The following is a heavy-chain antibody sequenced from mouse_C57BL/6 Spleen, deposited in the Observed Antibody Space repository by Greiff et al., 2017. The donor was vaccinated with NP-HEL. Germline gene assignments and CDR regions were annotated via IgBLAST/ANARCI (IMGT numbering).Heavy chain of an antibody. CDR3: ARDGSSYRYYFDY. V-gene: IGHV1-80*01. D-gene: IGHD1-1*01. CDR1: GYAFSSYW. CDR2: IYPGDGDT. Sequence: QVQLQQSGAELVKPGASVKISCKASGYAFSSYWMNWVKQRPGKGLEWIGQIYPGDGDTNYNGKFKGKATLTADKSSSTAYMQLSSVTSEDSAVYFCARDGSSYRYYFDYWGQGTTLTVSS. J-gene: IGHJ2*01.